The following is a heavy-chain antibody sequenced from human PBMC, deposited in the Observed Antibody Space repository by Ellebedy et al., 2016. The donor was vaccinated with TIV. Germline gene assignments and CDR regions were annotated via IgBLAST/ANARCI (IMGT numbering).Heavy chain of an antibody. V-gene: IGHV3-23*01. D-gene: IGHD5-24*01. CDR1: GFTFSPFA. J-gene: IGHJ3*02. Sequence: PGGSLRLSCTASGFTFSPFAMDWVRQTPGKGLEWVSGIYGSGGGISYSDSVKGRFTISRDNSKNTLYLQMNSLRAEDTAIYYCAKDQVAGDGRWVFDIWGQGTMVTVSS. CDR2: IYGSGGGI. CDR3: AKDQVAGDGRWVFDI.